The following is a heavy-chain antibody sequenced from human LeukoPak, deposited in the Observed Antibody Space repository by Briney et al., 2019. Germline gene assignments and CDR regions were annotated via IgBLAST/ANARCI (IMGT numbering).Heavy chain of an antibody. CDR1: GFTFDDYA. CDR3: ARGDCSGGSCYSWYPYYYYGMDV. J-gene: IGHJ6*02. D-gene: IGHD2-15*01. V-gene: IGHV3-9*01. Sequence: PGRSLRLSCAASGFTFDDYAMHWVRQAPGKGLEWVSGISWNSGSIGYADSVKGRFTISRDNAKNSLYLQMNSLRAEDTAVYYCARGDCSGGSCYSWYPYYYYGMDVWGQGTTVTVSS. CDR2: ISWNSGSI.